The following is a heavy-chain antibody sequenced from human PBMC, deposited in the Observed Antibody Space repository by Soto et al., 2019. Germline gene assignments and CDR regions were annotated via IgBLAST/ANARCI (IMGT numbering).Heavy chain of an antibody. CDR1: GFTFSSYA. V-gene: IGHV3-23*01. J-gene: IGHJ4*02. D-gene: IGHD3-10*01. Sequence: EVQLLESGGGLVQPGGSLRLSCAASGFTFSSYAMTWVRQAPGKGLVWVSAMSGNGGGTYYEDSVKGRFTIPRDYSKNTVYLQMNSLRAEDTAVYYCAKVATLITMVRGVYFDHWGQGTLVTVSA. CDR2: MSGNGGGT. CDR3: AKVATLITMVRGVYFDH.